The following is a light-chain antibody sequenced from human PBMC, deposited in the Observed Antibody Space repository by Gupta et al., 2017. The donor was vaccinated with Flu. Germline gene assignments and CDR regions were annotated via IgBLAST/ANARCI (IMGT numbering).Light chain of an antibody. Sequence: SSSNIGSNPVSSYHHLPRTTPNLLIYRDDRRPPGVPYRFSGSKSGTSASLATSGLQSEDEADYYCAAWGDRRNGWVFGGGTKLTVV. V-gene: IGLV1-44*01. CDR2: RDD. CDR3: AAWGDRRNGWV. CDR1: SSNIGSNP. J-gene: IGLJ3*02.